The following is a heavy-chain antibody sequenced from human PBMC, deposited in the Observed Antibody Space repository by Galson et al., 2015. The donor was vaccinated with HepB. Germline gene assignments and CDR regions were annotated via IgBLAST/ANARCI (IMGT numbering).Heavy chain of an antibody. Sequence: SLRLSCAASGFTFSSYGMHWVRQAPGKGLEWVAVISYDGSNKYYADSVKGRFTISRDNSKNTLYLQMNSLRAEDTAVYYCARGEDEITLDYWGQGTLVTVSS. CDR2: ISYDGSNK. J-gene: IGHJ4*02. D-gene: IGHD3-16*01. CDR3: ARGEDEITLDY. V-gene: IGHV3-30*03. CDR1: GFTFSSYG.